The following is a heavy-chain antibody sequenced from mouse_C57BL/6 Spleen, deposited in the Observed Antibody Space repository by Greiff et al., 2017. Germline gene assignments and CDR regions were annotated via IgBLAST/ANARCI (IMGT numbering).Heavy chain of an antibody. CDR1: GYSFTGYY. V-gene: IGHV1-42*01. CDR2: INPSTGGT. J-gene: IGHJ4*01. CDR3: ARDGYSNYIYYAMDY. D-gene: IGHD2-5*01. Sequence: VQLQQSGPELVKPGASVKISCKASGYSFTGYYMNWVKQSPEKSLEWIGEINPSTGGTTYNQKFKAKATLTVDKSSSTAYMQLKSLTSEDSAVYYCARDGYSNYIYYAMDYWGQGTSVTVSS.